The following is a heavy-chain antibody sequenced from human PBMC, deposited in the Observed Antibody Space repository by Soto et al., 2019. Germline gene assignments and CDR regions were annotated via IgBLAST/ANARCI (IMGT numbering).Heavy chain of an antibody. CDR1: GYTFTSYG. V-gene: IGHV1-18*01. Sequence: QVQLVQSGAEVKKPGASVKVSCKASGYTFTSYGISWVRQAPGQGLEWMGWISAYNGNTNYAQKLQGRVTMTTDTSTSTDYMELRSLRSDDTAVYYCARMARKYCSGGSCPYYSYGMDVWGQGTTVTVSS. D-gene: IGHD2-15*01. CDR3: ARMARKYCSGGSCPYYSYGMDV. J-gene: IGHJ6*02. CDR2: ISAYNGNT.